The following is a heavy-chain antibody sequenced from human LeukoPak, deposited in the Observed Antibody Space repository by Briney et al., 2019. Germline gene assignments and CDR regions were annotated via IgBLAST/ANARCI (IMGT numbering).Heavy chain of an antibody. D-gene: IGHD6-13*01. Sequence: SVKVSCKASGGTFSSYAISWVRQAPGQGLEWMGGIIPIFGTANYAQKFQGRVTMTRDTSTSTVYMELSSLRSEDTAVYYCARDMRIAAAGTVVNYYYYYGMDVWGQGTTVTVSS. CDR1: GGTFSSYA. CDR2: IIPIFGTA. J-gene: IGHJ6*02. CDR3: ARDMRIAAAGTVVNYYYYYGMDV. V-gene: IGHV1-69*05.